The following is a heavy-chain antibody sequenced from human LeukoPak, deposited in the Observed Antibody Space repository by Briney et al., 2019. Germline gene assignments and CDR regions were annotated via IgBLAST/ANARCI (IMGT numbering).Heavy chain of an antibody. Sequence: SETLSLTCTVSGGSIYAYYWSWIRQPAGKGLEWIGRIYTSRTTTYNPSLKSRVTMSVDTSKNQFSLRLSSVTAADTAAYYCARGWGFGSIDYWGQGTLVTVSS. CDR3: ARGWGFGSIDY. V-gene: IGHV4-4*07. CDR2: IYTSRTT. J-gene: IGHJ4*02. CDR1: GGSIYAYY. D-gene: IGHD7-27*01.